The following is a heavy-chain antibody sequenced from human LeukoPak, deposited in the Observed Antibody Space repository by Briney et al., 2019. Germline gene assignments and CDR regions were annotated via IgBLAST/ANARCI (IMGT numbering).Heavy chain of an antibody. CDR1: GGSISSYY. CDR3: ARQSIAARRAFDI. V-gene: IGHV4-59*08. D-gene: IGHD6-6*01. J-gene: IGHJ3*02. CDR2: SYYSGST. Sequence: SETLSLTCTVSGGSISSYYWSWIRQPPGKGLEYTGYSYYSGSTDYNPSLKSRVTISVDTSNQFSLMLTSVTAADTAVYYCARQSIAARRAFDIWGQGTMVTVSS.